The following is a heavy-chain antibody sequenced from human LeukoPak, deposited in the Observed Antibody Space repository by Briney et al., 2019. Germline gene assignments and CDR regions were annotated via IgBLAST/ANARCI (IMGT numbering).Heavy chain of an antibody. J-gene: IGHJ4*02. CDR1: GVTFRNHW. Sequence: GGSLRLSYAASGVTFRNHWMHWVRQAPGKGPVWVARINFDGSRTTYADSVKGRFTISRDTAKNTLDLQMNSLRAEDTAVYYCARDLPPYYDSSGYPFDYWGQGTLVTVSS. D-gene: IGHD3-22*01. V-gene: IGHV3-74*03. CDR3: ARDLPPYYDSSGYPFDY. CDR2: INFDGSRT.